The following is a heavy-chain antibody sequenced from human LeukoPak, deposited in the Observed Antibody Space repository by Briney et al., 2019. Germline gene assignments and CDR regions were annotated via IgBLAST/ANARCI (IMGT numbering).Heavy chain of an antibody. D-gene: IGHD6-13*01. J-gene: IGHJ4*02. CDR2: IWYDGSNK. CDR1: GFTFSSYG. Sequence: PGGSLRLSCAASGFTFSSYGMHWVSQAPGKGLEWVAVIWYDGSNKYYADSVKGRFTISRDNSKNTLYLQMNSLRAEDPAVYYCAKRTRLMVAAAGTYFDYWGQGTLVTVSS. V-gene: IGHV3-33*06. CDR3: AKRTRLMVAAAGTYFDY.